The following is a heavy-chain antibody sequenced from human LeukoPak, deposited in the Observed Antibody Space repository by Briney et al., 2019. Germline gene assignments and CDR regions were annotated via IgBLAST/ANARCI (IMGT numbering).Heavy chain of an antibody. CDR2: IYYSGST. V-gene: IGHV4-61*01. CDR3: ARELRGTFD. J-gene: IGHJ4*02. Sequence: SETLSLTCTVSGGSISSSSYYWSWIRQPPGKGLEWIGYIYYSGSTNYNPSLKSRVTISVDTSKNQFSLKLSSVTAADTAVYYCARELRGTFDWGQGTLVTVSS. CDR1: GGSISSSSYY. D-gene: IGHD5-12*01.